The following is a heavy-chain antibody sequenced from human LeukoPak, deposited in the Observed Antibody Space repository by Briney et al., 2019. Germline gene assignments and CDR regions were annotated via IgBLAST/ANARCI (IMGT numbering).Heavy chain of an antibody. CDR1: GFTLSKYA. D-gene: IGHD3-3*01. J-gene: IGHJ3*02. Sequence: GGSLRLSCAASGFTLSKYAMNWVRQAPGKGLEWVSGIDGSGGRPPSADSVKGRFTISRDNSKNTLYLQMNSLRAEDTAVYYCARGGYDFWSGYSNLDAFDIWGQGTMVTVSS. CDR3: ARGGYDFWSGYSNLDAFDI. V-gene: IGHV3-23*01. CDR2: IDGSGGRP.